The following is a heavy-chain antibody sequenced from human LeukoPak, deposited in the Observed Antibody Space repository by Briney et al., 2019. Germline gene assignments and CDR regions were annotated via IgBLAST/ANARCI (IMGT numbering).Heavy chain of an antibody. Sequence: GASVKVSCKASGYTFTDYYLHWVRQAPGQGLEWMGLINPSTGDTNYAQKFQGRVTMTTGTSITTAYMELSGLTSDDTAMYYCARDYSGSCDYWGQGTLVTVSS. CDR1: GYTFTDYY. V-gene: IGHV1-2*02. J-gene: IGHJ4*02. CDR2: INPSTGDT. D-gene: IGHD1-26*01. CDR3: ARDYSGSCDY.